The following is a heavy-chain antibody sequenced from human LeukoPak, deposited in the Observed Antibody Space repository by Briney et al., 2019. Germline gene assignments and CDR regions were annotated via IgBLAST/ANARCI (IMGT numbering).Heavy chain of an antibody. Sequence: PGGSLRLSCAASGFTFSSYSMNWVRQAPGKGLEWVSYISSSSTIYYADSVKGRFTISRDNAKNSLYLQMNSLRDEDTAVYYCARSPRDYGDYRPTGWFDPWGQGTLVTVSS. CDR2: ISSSSTI. V-gene: IGHV3-48*02. J-gene: IGHJ5*02. D-gene: IGHD4-17*01. CDR3: ARSPRDYGDYRPTGWFDP. CDR1: GFTFSSYS.